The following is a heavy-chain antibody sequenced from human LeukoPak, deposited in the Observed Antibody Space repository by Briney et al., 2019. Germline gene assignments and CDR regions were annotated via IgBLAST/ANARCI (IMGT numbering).Heavy chain of an antibody. CDR2: ISGPGTIT. Sequence: GGSLRLSCTGSGIGLGNFVMDWVRQAPGKGLEWVSIISGPGTITYYADSVKGRFTISRDNAKNSLYLQMNSLRAEDTAVYFCARGTNWSPLDFDFWGQGTQVTVSS. CDR1: GIGLGNFV. V-gene: IGHV3-21*01. J-gene: IGHJ4*02. D-gene: IGHD1-20*01. CDR3: ARGTNWSPLDFDF.